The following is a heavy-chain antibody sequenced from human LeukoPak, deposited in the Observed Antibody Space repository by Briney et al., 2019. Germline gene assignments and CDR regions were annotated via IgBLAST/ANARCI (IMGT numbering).Heavy chain of an antibody. CDR2: ISYDGSNK. Sequence: QSGGSLRLSCAASAFTFSSSAMHWVRQAPGKGLEWVAVISYDGSNKYYADSVKGRFTISRDNSKNTLYLQMNSLRAEDTAVYYCAIPNDYWGQGTLVTVSS. J-gene: IGHJ4*02. CDR1: AFTFSSSA. CDR3: AIPNDY. V-gene: IGHV3-30-3*01.